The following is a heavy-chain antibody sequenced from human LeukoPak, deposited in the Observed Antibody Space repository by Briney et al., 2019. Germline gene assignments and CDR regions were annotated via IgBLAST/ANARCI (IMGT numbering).Heavy chain of an antibody. CDR3: ARSWSDALTFDY. J-gene: IGHJ4*02. D-gene: IGHD1-1*01. CDR2: ISSNGGST. Sequence: GGSLRLSCAASGFTFSSYAMHWVRQAPGKGLEYVSAISSNGGSTYYANSVKGRFTISRDNSKNTLYLQMGSLRAEDMAVYYCARSWSDALTFDYWGQGTLVTVSS. V-gene: IGHV3-64*01. CDR1: GFTFSSYA.